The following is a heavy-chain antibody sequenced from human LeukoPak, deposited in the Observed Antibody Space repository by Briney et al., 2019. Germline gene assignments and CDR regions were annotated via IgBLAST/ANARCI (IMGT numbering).Heavy chain of an antibody. V-gene: IGHV3-74*03. CDR3: TRSGYSNCYDY. CDR2: ITPDGNAA. Sequence: GGSLSLSCVASGFTLSGHWMHWVRQVPGKGLMAVSRITPDGNAAAHADSVKGRFTISRDNAKNTLYLEMNSLTAEDTALYHCTRSGYSNCYDYWGQGTLVTVSS. D-gene: IGHD2-15*01. J-gene: IGHJ4*02. CDR1: GFTLSGHW.